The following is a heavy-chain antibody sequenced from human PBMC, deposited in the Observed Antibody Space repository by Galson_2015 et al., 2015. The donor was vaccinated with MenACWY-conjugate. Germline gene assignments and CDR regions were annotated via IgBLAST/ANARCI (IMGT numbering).Heavy chain of an antibody. V-gene: IGHV5-51*01. CDR3: ARHPPGGRGMDV. CDR1: GYSFTTYW. CDR2: FNPANSET. J-gene: IGHJ6*01. Sequence: QSGAEVKKPGESLKISCKGSGYSFTTYWIGWVRQMPGKGLEWMGLFNPANSETRYSPSFQGQVTISADESISTAYLQRTSLKASDTAMYYCARHPPGGRGMDVGGKGLRSPSPQ. D-gene: IGHD1-26*01.